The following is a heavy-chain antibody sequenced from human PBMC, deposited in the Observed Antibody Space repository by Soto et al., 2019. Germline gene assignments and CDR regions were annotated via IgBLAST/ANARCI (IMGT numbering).Heavy chain of an antibody. Sequence: QVQLVQSGAEVKKPGSSVKVSCKASGGTFSTYTITWVRQAPGQGLGWMGRFIPIIGIINYAQKFQGRVTISADKFTGTAYMELTGLRSDDTAVYYCAGDPDSHYNDSHASSYPWGQGTLVTVSS. CDR3: AGDPDSHYNDSHASSYP. CDR1: GGTFSTYT. V-gene: IGHV1-69*08. D-gene: IGHD4-4*01. CDR2: FIPIIGII. J-gene: IGHJ5*02.